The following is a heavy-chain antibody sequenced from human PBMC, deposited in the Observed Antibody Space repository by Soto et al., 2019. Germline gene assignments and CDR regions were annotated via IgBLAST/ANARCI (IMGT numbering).Heavy chain of an antibody. J-gene: IGHJ4*02. CDR2: ISSSGSTI. D-gene: IGHD3-10*01. V-gene: IGHV3-48*03. CDR3: ARSYYYGSGIDY. CDR1: GFTISTFA. Sequence: EVQLLESGGGLVQPGGSLRLSCAASGFTISTFAMTWVRQAPGKGLEWVSYISSSGSTIYYADSVKGRFTISRDNAKNSLYLQMNSLRAEDTAVYYCARSYYYGSGIDYWGQGTLVTVSS.